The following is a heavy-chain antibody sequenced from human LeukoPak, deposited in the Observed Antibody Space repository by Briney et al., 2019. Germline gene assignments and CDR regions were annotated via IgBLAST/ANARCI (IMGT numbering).Heavy chain of an antibody. CDR3: ARDAPPIVATPIDY. J-gene: IGHJ4*02. CDR2: IRLTSNSM. CDR1: GFPLSSAW. D-gene: IGHD5-12*01. Sequence: PGGSLRLSCVASGFPLSSAWMNWVRQAPGKGLEWVSSIRLTSNSMSYADSVRGRFTISRDNAKNSLFLQMNSLRDEDTAVYYCARDAPPIVATPIDYWGQGTLVTVSS. V-gene: IGHV3-48*02.